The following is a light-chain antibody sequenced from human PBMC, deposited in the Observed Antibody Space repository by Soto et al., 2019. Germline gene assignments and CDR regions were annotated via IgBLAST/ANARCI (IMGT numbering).Light chain of an antibody. J-gene: IGKJ1*01. V-gene: IGKV1-5*03. CDR1: QTVSTW. CDR2: RAS. CDR3: QQYHTYWT. Sequence: DIQMTQSPSTLSASVGDRITITCRASQTVSTWLAWYQQKPGKAPKLLIYRASSLESGVPSRFSGSGSGTEFTLTNSSLQPDDYANYYCQQYHTYWTFGQGTKVEIK.